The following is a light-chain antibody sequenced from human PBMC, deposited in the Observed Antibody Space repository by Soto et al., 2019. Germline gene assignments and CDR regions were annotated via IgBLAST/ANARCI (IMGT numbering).Light chain of an antibody. CDR1: QSVSSY. CDR2: DAS. CDR3: QQRSNWPPWT. Sequence: EIVLTQSPATLSLSPGERATLSCRASQSVSSYLAWYQQKPGQAPRLLIYDASNRATGIPARFSGSGSGTDFTLTISSLEPEDFAVHYCQQRSNWPPWTFGQGTKWEIK. V-gene: IGKV3-11*01. J-gene: IGKJ1*01.